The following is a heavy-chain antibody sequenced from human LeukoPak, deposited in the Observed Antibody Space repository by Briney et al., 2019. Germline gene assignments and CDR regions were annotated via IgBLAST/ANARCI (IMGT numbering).Heavy chain of an antibody. D-gene: IGHD6-19*01. Sequence: PSETLSLTCAVSGGSIGSSSYYWGWIRQPPGKGLEWIGGVFFSGSTYYNPSLKSRVTISVDTSENQFSLKLRSVTAADTAVYYCALQTPYSRGGWGGGGEFDFWGQGTLVTVSS. CDR3: ALQTPYSRGGWGGGGEFDF. CDR1: GGSIGSSSYY. V-gene: IGHV4-39*01. CDR2: VFFSGST. J-gene: IGHJ4*02.